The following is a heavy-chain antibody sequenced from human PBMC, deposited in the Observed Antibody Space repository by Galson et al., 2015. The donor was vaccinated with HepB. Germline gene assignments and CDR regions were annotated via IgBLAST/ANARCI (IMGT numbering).Heavy chain of an antibody. J-gene: IGHJ3*02. CDR3: VVGYAFDI. Sequence: SVKVSCKASGYTFISYVMHWVRQAPGQRPEWTGWINAGNGDTKYSQRFQGRVTITRDTSASTAYMELSSLRSEDTAVYYCVVGYAFDIWAQGTVVTVSS. V-gene: IGHV1-3*01. D-gene: IGHD2-2*01. CDR2: INAGNGDT. CDR1: GYTFISYV.